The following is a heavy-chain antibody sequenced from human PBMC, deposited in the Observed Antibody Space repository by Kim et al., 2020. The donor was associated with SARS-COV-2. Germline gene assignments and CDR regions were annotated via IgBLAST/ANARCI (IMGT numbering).Heavy chain of an antibody. CDR2: IYYSGST. CDR1: GGSISSSSYY. J-gene: IGHJ5*02. V-gene: IGHV4-39*07. Sequence: SETLSLTCTVSGGSISSSSYYWGWIRQPPGKGLEWIGSIYYSGSTYYNPSLKSRVTISVDTSKNQFSLKLSSVTAADTAVYYCAAIAVAGLGWFDPWGQGTLVTVSS. CDR3: AAIAVAGLGWFDP. D-gene: IGHD6-19*01.